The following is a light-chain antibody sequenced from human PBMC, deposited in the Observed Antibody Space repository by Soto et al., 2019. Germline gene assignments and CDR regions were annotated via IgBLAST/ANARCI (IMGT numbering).Light chain of an antibody. V-gene: IGKV3-20*01. CDR3: QQYARLPRT. CDR2: AAS. Sequence: EIVLTQSPGTLSLSPGARAPLSCRASQSVSSSHLAWYQHKPGQAPRLLIYAASSRATGSPDRFSGSGSGTDFTLTISRLEPDDFAVYYCQQYARLPRTFGQGTKVDI. CDR1: QSVSSSH. J-gene: IGKJ1*01.